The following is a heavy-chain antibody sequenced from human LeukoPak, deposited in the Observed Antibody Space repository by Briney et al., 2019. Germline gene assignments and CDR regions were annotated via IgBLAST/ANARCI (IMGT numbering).Heavy chain of an antibody. J-gene: IGHJ4*02. CDR3: ARVKGELNFDY. V-gene: IGHV3-74*01. CDR1: GFTVSSNY. D-gene: IGHD1-26*01. CDR2: INSDESST. Sequence: GGSLRLSCAASGFTVSSNYMSWVRQAPGKGLVWVSRINSDESSTTYADSVKGRFTISRDNAKNTLYLQMNSLRAEDTAVYYCARVKGELNFDYWGQGTLVTVSS.